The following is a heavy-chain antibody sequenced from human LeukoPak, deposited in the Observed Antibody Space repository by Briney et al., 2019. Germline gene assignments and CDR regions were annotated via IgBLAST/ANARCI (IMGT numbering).Heavy chain of an antibody. J-gene: IGHJ4*02. CDR1: GGSLSSYY. Sequence: KPSETLSLTCTVSGGSLSSYYWNWIRQPPGKGLEWIGYIYYSGSTNYNPSLKSRVTISADTSKNQFSLKLSSVTAADTAVYYCARLVYCGGDCYTNDHWGQGTLVTVSS. D-gene: IGHD2-21*02. V-gene: IGHV4-59*08. CDR2: IYYSGST. CDR3: ARLVYCGGDCYTNDH.